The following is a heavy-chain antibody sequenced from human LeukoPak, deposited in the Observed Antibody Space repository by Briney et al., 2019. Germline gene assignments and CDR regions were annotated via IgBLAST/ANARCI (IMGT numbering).Heavy chain of an antibody. CDR1: GYTFTTYG. V-gene: IGHV1-18*01. Sequence: ASVKVSCKASGYTFTTYGITWVRQAPGQGLEWIGWISAYNGNTNYAQKFQGRVTMTIDTSTSTAYMELRRLKSDDTAVYYCARVWGYYYDSSGYSDFDYWGQGTLVTVSS. CDR2: ISAYNGNT. J-gene: IGHJ4*02. CDR3: ARVWGYYYDSSGYSDFDY. D-gene: IGHD3-22*01.